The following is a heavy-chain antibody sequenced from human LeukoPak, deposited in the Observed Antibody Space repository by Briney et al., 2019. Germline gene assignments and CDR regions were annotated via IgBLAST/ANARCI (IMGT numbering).Heavy chain of an antibody. CDR3: ARAHRLLWFGERGDHFDY. J-gene: IGHJ4*02. D-gene: IGHD3-10*01. CDR1: GFSFSNYA. CDR2: ISSSAGST. Sequence: GGSLRLSCAASGFSFSNYAMTWVRQAPGKGLAWVSSISSSAGSTNFADSVKGRFTISTDTSKNTLYLQMNSLRAEDTAVYYCARAHRLLWFGERGDHFDYWGQGILVTVSS. V-gene: IGHV3-23*01.